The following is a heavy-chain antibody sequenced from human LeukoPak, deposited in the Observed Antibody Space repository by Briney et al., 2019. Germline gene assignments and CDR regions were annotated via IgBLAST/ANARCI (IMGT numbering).Heavy chain of an antibody. J-gene: IGHJ4*02. Sequence: QPGGSLRLSCAASGFTFSSYWMHWVRQAPGKGLVWVSRINSDGSSTSYADSVKGRFTISRDNAKNTLYLQMNSLRAEDTAVYYCARVSPAAMVFDYWGQGTLVTVSS. V-gene: IGHV3-74*01. CDR2: INSDGSST. CDR1: GFTFSSYW. D-gene: IGHD2-2*01. CDR3: ARVSPAAMVFDY.